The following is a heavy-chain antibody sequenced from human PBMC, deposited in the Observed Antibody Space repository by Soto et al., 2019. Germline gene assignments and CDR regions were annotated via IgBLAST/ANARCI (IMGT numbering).Heavy chain of an antibody. CDR3: ARVADSSGYYYAYAFDI. Sequence: QVQLQESGPGLVKPSQTLSLTCTVSGGSISSGGYYWSWIRQHPAKGLEWMGYICYSGSTYYNPSLTSRVTISVETSKNQFSLKLSSVTAADTAVYYGARVADSSGYYYAYAFDIWGQGTMVTVSS. V-gene: IGHV4-31*03. CDR1: GGSISSGGYY. CDR2: ICYSGST. D-gene: IGHD3-22*01. J-gene: IGHJ3*02.